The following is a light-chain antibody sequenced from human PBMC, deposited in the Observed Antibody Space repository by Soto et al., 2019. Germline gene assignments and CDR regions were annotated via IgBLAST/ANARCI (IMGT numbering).Light chain of an antibody. CDR1: SSNIGSNY. V-gene: IGLV1-47*02. CDR2: SNN. CDR3: AAWDDSLSGVV. Sequence: QAVVTQPPSASGTPGQRVTISCSGSSSNIGSNYVYWYQQLPGTAPKLLIYSNNQRPSGVPDRFSGSKSGTSASLAISGLRSEDDADYYCAAWDDSLSGVVFGGGTQLTVL. J-gene: IGLJ2*01.